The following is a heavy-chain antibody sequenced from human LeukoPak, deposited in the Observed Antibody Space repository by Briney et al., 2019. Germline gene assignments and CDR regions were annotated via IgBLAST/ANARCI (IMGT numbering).Heavy chain of an antibody. CDR3: AREDPQTTVPEGMDV. D-gene: IGHD4-17*01. CDR2: VYQSGTT. CDR1: GFSISSGHY. V-gene: IGHV4-38-2*02. Sequence: SETLSLTCTVSGFSISSGHYWGWVRQPPGAGLEWIGSVYQSGTTYYNPSLKSRVTTSVDMSKNQFSLRLRPVTAADTAVYYCAREDPQTTVPEGMDVWGQGTTVTVSS. J-gene: IGHJ6*02.